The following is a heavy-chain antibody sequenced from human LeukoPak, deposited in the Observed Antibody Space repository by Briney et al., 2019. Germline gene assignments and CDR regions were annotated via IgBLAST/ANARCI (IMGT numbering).Heavy chain of an antibody. J-gene: IGHJ3*02. V-gene: IGHV1-8*01. D-gene: IGHD4-17*01. CDR2: MNPNSGNT. Sequence: ASVKVSCKASGYTFTSYDINWVRQATGQGLEWMGWMNPNSGNTGYAQKFQGRVTMTRDTSISTAYMELSRLRSDDTAVYYCARVAYDYGDAFDIWGQGTMVTVSS. CDR3: ARVAYDYGDAFDI. CDR1: GYTFTSYD.